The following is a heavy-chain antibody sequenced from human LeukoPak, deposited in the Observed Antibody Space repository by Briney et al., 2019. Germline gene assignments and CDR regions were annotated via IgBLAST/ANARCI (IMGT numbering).Heavy chain of an antibody. V-gene: IGHV1-2*02. CDR3: ATGLPAAMRWFDP. CDR2: INPNSGGT. CDR1: GYTFTGYY. D-gene: IGHD2-2*01. J-gene: IGHJ5*02. Sequence: ASVKVSCKASGYTFTGYYMHWVRQAPGQGLGWMGWINPNSGGTNYAQKFQGRVTMTRDTSISTAYMELSRLRSDDTAVYYCATGLPAAMRWFDPWGQGTLVTVSS.